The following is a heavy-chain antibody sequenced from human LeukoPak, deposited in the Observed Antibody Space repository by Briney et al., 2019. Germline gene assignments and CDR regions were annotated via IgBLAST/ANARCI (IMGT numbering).Heavy chain of an antibody. J-gene: IGHJ4*02. D-gene: IGHD4-17*01. CDR3: AKAGRQAVTPTYFDS. CDR1: GFTFSGYG. Sequence: GGSLRLSCAASGFTFSGYGMHWVRQAPGKGLEWVAFVRYDSSNKYYADSVKGRFTVSRDNSKNMLYLQMNSLRAEDTAEYYCAKAGRQAVTPTYFDSWGQGTLVTVSS. V-gene: IGHV3-30*02. CDR2: VRYDSSNK.